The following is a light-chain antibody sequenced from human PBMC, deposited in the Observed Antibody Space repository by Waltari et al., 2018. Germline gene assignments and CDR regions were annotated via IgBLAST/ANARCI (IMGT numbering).Light chain of an antibody. J-gene: IGLJ2*01. CDR3: QSYDSTLNGVV. CDR1: SPNLGARSY. Sequence: QSVLTQPPSVYGAPGQTVTISCTGSSPNLGARSYVQLYQCLPGSAPKPLIHANNNRPSGVPDRFSGSKSGTSASLTITGLQAEDEADYYCQSYDSTLNGVVFGGGTKLTVL. CDR2: ANN. V-gene: IGLV1-40*01.